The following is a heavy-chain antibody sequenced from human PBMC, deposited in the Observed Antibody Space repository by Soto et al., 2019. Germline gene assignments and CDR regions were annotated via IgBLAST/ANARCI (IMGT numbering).Heavy chain of an antibody. V-gene: IGHV3-74*01. CDR3: ARIYGYVWGSYDY. D-gene: IGHD3-16*01. CDR2: INTDGSST. CDR1: GFTFSSYW. J-gene: IGHJ4*02. Sequence: GGSLRLSCAASGFTFSSYWMHWVRQAPGKGLVWVSRINTDGSSTSYADSVKGRFTISRDNAKNTLYLQMNSLRAEDTAVYYCARIYGYVWGSYDYWGQGTLVTVSS.